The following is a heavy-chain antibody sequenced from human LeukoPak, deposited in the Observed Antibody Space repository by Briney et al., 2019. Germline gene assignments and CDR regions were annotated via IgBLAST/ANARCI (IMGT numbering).Heavy chain of an antibody. V-gene: IGHV5-51*01. CDR3: ARQRNTMVRGVLNWFDP. D-gene: IGHD3-10*01. J-gene: IGHJ5*02. CDR2: IYPGDSDT. Sequence: GGSLKISCKGSGYSFTSYWIGWVRQMPGKGLEWMGIIYPGDSDTRYSPSFQGQVTISADKSISTAYLQWSSLKASDTAMYYCARQRNTMVRGVLNWFDPWGQGTLVTVSS. CDR1: GYSFTSYW.